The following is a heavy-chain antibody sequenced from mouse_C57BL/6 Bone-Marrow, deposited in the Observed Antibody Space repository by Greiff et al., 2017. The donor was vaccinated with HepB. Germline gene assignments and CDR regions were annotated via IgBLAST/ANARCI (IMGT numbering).Heavy chain of an antibody. CDR2: ISSGGDYT. J-gene: IGHJ4*01. V-gene: IGHV5-9-1*02. Sequence: EVKLVESGEGLVKPGGSLKLSCAASGFTFSSYAMPWVRQTPEKRLEWVAYISSGGDYTYYADTVKGRATISRDKARNTLYLQLSSLKSEDTAMYYCTRDCYCLYYYAMDYWGQGTSVTVSS. D-gene: IGHD2-3*01. CDR3: TRDCYCLYYYAMDY. CDR1: GFTFSSYA.